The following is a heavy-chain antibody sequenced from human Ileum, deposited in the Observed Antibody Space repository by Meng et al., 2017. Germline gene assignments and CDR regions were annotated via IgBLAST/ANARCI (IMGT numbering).Heavy chain of an antibody. J-gene: IGHJ4*03. CDR2: IYYSGST. D-gene: IGHD1-26*01. Sequence: GSLRLSCTVSGVSISSYYWSWIRQPPGKGLEWIGYIYYSGSTNYNPSLKSRVTISVDTSKNQFSLKLSSVTAADTAVYYCARESRASGSYRFDYWGQGTMVTVSS. CDR3: ARESRASGSYRFDY. V-gene: IGHV4-59*01. CDR1: GVSISSYY.